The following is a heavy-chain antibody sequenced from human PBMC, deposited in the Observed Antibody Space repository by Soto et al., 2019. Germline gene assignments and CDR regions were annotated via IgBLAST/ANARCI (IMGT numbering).Heavy chain of an antibody. D-gene: IGHD1-1*01. CDR1: GYTFTSYG. V-gene: IGHV1-18*01. CDR3: ARDWKGAEGFDP. J-gene: IGHJ5*02. CDR2: ISAYNGNT. Sequence: ASVKVSCKASGYTFTSYGISWVRQAPGQGLEWMGWISAYNGNTNYPQSLQGRLTMTTDTSTTTSYMELRSLTSDDTAVYFCARDWKGAEGFDPWGQGTLVTVSS.